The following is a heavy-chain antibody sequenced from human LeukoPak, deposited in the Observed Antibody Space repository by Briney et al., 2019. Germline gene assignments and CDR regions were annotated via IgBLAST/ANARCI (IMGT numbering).Heavy chain of an antibody. CDR2: IIAILGIA. J-gene: IGHJ5*02. CDR1: GGTFTSYA. D-gene: IGHD2-15*01. V-gene: IGHV1-69*04. Sequence: SVKVSCKASGGTFTSYAISWVRQAPGQGLEWMGRIIAILGIANYAQKFQGRVTITADKSTSTAYMELSSLRSEDTAVYYCASDDCSGGSCYNWFDPWGQRTLVTVSS. CDR3: ASDDCSGGSCYNWFDP.